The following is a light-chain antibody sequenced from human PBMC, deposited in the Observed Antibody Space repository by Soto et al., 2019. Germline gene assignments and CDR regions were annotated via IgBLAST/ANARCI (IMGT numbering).Light chain of an antibody. V-gene: IGKV1-5*03. Sequence: DIQITQSPATLSASVGDRVTITCRASQSISSWLAWYQQRPGKAPKLLIYKASTSQSGVPSRFSGSGSGTEFTLIISSLQPDDFATYYCQQFDSYPFTFGQGTKVDIK. J-gene: IGKJ2*01. CDR3: QQFDSYPFT. CDR1: QSISSW. CDR2: KAS.